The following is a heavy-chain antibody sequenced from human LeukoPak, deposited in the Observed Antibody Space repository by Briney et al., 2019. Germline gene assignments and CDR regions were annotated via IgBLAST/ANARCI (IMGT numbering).Heavy chain of an antibody. Sequence: GGSLRLSCAASGFTFNNYAMSWVRQAPGKGLEWVSAVSTSGGVTYYPDSVKGRFTISRDNSKNTLYLQMNSLRAEDTAVYYCAKDRRPNNYHASGTHYWGQGTLVTVSS. J-gene: IGHJ4*02. V-gene: IGHV3-23*01. CDR2: VSTSGGVT. CDR3: AKDRRPNNYHASGTHY. D-gene: IGHD3-10*01. CDR1: GFTFNNYA.